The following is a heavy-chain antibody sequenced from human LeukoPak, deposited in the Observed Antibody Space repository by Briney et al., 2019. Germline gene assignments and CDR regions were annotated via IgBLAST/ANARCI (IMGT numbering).Heavy chain of an antibody. V-gene: IGHV3-7*01. J-gene: IGHJ4*02. Sequence: GGSLRLSCAVSGFSFNNYWMTWVRQAPGKGLEWVASIRDDGRAEYYVDSVKGRFSISRDDAKNSLSLQMNSLRVEGTATYYCARIQLYHGDFDSWGQGTLVTVSS. CDR2: IRDDGRAE. CDR1: GFSFNNYW. D-gene: IGHD1-1*01. CDR3: ARIQLYHGDFDS.